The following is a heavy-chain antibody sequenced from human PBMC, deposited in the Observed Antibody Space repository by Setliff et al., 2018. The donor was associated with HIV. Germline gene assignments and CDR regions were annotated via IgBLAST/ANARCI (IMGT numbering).Heavy chain of an antibody. V-gene: IGHV4-39*07. CDR3: ARDMTYYYDTSGSFGWFDP. D-gene: IGHD3-22*01. J-gene: IGHJ5*02. CDR1: GGSISSSSYY. Sequence: TLSLTCTVSGGSISSSSYYWGWIRQSPGKGLEWIGSDFHSGTTYYNPSLKSRVTISVDTSKNQLSLKVNSVTAADTAVYYCARDMTYYYDTSGSFGWFDPWGQGTLVTV. CDR2: DFHSGTT.